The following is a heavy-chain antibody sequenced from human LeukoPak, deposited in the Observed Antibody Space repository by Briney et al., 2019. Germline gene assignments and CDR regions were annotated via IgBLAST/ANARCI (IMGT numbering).Heavy chain of an antibody. CDR3: TRGGTDALSY. D-gene: IGHD3-16*01. CDR1: GDSISGSHW. CDR2: VYHTGDT. V-gene: IGHV4-4*02. Sequence: SGTLSLTCAVSGDSISGSHWWSWVRQPPGKGLEWIGEVYHTGDTNYNPSLKSRITISVDKSKNQFSLKLTSVTAADTAVYYCTRGGTDALSYWGQGTLVTVSS. J-gene: IGHJ4*02.